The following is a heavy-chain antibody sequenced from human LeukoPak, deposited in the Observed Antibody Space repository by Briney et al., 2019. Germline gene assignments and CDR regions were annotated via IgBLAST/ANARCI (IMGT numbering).Heavy chain of an antibody. D-gene: IGHD5-24*01. V-gene: IGHV3-30*03. CDR1: GFTFSSYG. Sequence: GGSLRLSCAASGFTFSSYGMHWVRQAPGKGLEWVAVISYDGSNKYYADSVKGRFTISRDNSKNTLYLQMNSLRAEDTVVYYCASDRDGYNPHFDYWGQGTLVTVSS. CDR2: ISYDGSNK. CDR3: ASDRDGYNPHFDY. J-gene: IGHJ4*02.